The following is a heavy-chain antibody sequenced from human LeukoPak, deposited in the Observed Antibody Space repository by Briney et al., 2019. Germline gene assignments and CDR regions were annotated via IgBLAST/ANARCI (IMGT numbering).Heavy chain of an antibody. J-gene: IGHJ3*02. CDR2: IKQDGSEK. Sequence: GGSLRLSCAAPGFTFSSYWMSWVRQAPGKGLEWVANIKQDGSEKYYVDSVKGRFTISRDNVKNSLYLQMNSLRAEDTAVYYCARDQAGIAVARNAFDIWGQGTMVTVSS. CDR3: ARDQAGIAVARNAFDI. D-gene: IGHD6-19*01. CDR1: GFTFSSYW. V-gene: IGHV3-7*01.